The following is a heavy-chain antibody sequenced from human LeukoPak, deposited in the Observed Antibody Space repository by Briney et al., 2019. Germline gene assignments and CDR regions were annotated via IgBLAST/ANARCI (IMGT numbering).Heavy chain of an antibody. CDR3: ARGSRITIFGVVIGV. CDR2: IYTSGST. CDR1: GGSISSGSYY. V-gene: IGHV4-61*02. D-gene: IGHD3-3*01. Sequence: SETLSLTCTVSGGSISSGSYYWSWIRQPAGKGLEWIGRIYTSGSTNYNPSLKSRVTMSVDTSKNQFSLKLSSVTAADTAVYYCARGSRITIFGVVIGVWGKGTTVTVSS. J-gene: IGHJ6*04.